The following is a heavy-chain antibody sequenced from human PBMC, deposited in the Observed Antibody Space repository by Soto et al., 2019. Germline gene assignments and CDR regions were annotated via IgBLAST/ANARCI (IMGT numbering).Heavy chain of an antibody. D-gene: IGHD4-17*01. Sequence: PSETLSLTCAVSGGSISSGGYSWSWIRQPPGKGLEWIGYIYHSGSTYYNPSLKSRVTISVDRSKNQFSLKLSSVTAADTAVYYCAGATVTRVDYWGQGTLVTVSS. CDR1: GGSISSGGYS. CDR2: IYHSGST. V-gene: IGHV4-30-2*01. CDR3: AGATVTRVDY. J-gene: IGHJ4*02.